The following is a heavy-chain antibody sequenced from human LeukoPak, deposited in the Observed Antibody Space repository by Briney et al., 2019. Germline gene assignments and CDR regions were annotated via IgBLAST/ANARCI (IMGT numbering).Heavy chain of an antibody. D-gene: IGHD3-22*01. CDR2: IYYSGST. CDR3: AREKEDYYDSSGSLVYYYYYMDV. V-gene: IGHV4-39*07. CDR1: GGSISSSSYY. J-gene: IGHJ6*03. Sequence: SETLSLTCTVSGGSISSSSYYWGWIRQPPGKGLEWIGSIYYSGSTYYNPSLKSRVTISVDTSKNQFSLKLSSVTAADTAVYYCAREKEDYYDSSGSLVYYYYYMDVWGKGTTVTVSS.